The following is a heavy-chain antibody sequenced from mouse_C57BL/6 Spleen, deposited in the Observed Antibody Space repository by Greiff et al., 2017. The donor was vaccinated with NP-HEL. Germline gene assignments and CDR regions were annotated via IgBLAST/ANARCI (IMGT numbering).Heavy chain of an antibody. Sequence: QVQLQQPGAELVKPGASVKMSCKASGYTFTSYWITWVKQRPGQGLEWIGDIYPGSGSTNYNEKFKSKATLTVDTSSSTAYMQLSSLTSEDSAVYYCAREGTVVPNFDYWGQGTTLTVSS. CDR1: GYTFTSYW. V-gene: IGHV1-55*01. D-gene: IGHD1-1*01. J-gene: IGHJ2*01. CDR2: IYPGSGST. CDR3: AREGTVVPNFDY.